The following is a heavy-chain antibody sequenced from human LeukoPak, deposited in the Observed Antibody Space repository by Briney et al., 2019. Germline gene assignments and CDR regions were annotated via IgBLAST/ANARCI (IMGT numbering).Heavy chain of an antibody. D-gene: IGHD6-19*01. CDR2: ISGSDGST. Sequence: QPGGSLRLSCAASGFTFSSYAMSWVRQAPGKGLEWVSAISGSDGSTYYADSVKGRFTISRDNSKNTLYLQMNSLRAEDTAVYYCAKDRVGSGWYFDLWGRGTLVTVSS. J-gene: IGHJ2*01. CDR1: GFTFSSYA. CDR3: AKDRVGSGWYFDL. V-gene: IGHV3-23*01.